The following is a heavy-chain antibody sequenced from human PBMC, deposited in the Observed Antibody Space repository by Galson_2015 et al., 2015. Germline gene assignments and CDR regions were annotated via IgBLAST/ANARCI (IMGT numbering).Heavy chain of an antibody. V-gene: IGHV4-59*01. J-gene: IGHJ3*02. D-gene: IGHD2-2*01. Sequence: SETLSLTCTVSGGSISSYYWSWIRQPPGKGLEWIGYIYYSGSTNYNPSLKSRVTISVDTSKNQFSLKLSSVIAADTAVYYCARGGLWYQLLSGAFDIWGQGTMVTVSS. CDR3: ARGGLWYQLLSGAFDI. CDR1: GGSISSYY. CDR2: IYYSGST.